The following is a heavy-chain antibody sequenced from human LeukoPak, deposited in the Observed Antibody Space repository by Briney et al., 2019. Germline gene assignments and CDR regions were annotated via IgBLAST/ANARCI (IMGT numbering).Heavy chain of an antibody. J-gene: IGHJ4*02. CDR2: ISWNSGSI. Sequence: GGSLRLSCAASGFTFDDYAMHWVRQAPGKGVEWVSGISWNSGSIGYADSVKGRFTISRDNAKNSLYLQMNSLRAEDTALYYCAKGVPGCCSSTSCSDYDILTGFDYWGQGTLVTVSS. V-gene: IGHV3-9*01. D-gene: IGHD2-2*01. CDR3: AKGVPGCCSSTSCSDYDILTGFDY. CDR1: GFTFDDYA.